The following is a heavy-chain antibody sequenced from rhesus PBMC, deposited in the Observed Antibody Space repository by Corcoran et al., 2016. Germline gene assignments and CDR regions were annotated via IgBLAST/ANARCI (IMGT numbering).Heavy chain of an antibody. CDR2: IYGSSTST. D-gene: IGHD1-26*01. V-gene: IGHV4-99*02. Sequence: QVQLQESGPGLVKPSETLSLTCAVSGYSISSGYYWGWIRQPPGKGLEWIGYIYGSSTSTNYNPSLKSRVTISKDTSKNQFSLKLSSVTAADTAVYYCARVSGTTDYWGQGVLVTVSS. CDR1: GYSISSGYY. J-gene: IGHJ4*01. CDR3: ARVSGTTDY.